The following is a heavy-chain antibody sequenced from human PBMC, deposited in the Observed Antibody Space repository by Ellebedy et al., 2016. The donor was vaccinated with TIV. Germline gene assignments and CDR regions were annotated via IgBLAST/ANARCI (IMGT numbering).Heavy chain of an antibody. V-gene: IGHV1-3*01. CDR2: INVGNGNT. CDR1: GCTFTNYA. CDR3: ARDDAVAGVDY. Sequence: ASVKVSCKSSGCTFTNYAIHWVRQAPGQRLEWMGWINVGNGNTKYSQKFQGKVTITRDTSASTAYMELSSLRSEDTAVYYCARDDAVAGVDYWGQGTLVTVSS. J-gene: IGHJ4*02. D-gene: IGHD6-19*01.